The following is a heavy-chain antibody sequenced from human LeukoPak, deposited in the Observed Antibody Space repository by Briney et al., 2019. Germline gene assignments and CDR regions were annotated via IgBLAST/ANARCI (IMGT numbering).Heavy chain of an antibody. J-gene: IGHJ4*02. CDR1: GGTFSSYA. V-gene: IGHV1-69*04. CDR3: AREDSSGWYTY. CDR2: IIPILGIA. Sequence: GSSVKVSCKASGGTFSSYAISWVRQAPGQGLEWMGRIIPILGIANYAQKFQGRVTITADKSTSTAYMELSSLRSEDTAVYYCAREDSSGWYTYWGQGTLVTVSS. D-gene: IGHD6-19*01.